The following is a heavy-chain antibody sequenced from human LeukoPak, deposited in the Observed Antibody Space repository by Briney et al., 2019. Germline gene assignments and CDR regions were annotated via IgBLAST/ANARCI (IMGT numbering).Heavy chain of an antibody. V-gene: IGHV4-59*01. D-gene: IGHD3-22*01. Sequence: KPSETLSLTCTVSGGSISRYYWSWIRQPPGKGLEWIGYIYYTGSTTYNSSLKSRVTISVDTSKNQFSLKLSSVTAADTAVYYCARGTMMVGPWGQGTLVTVSS. CDR2: IYYTGST. CDR1: GGSISRYY. CDR3: ARGTMMVGP. J-gene: IGHJ5*02.